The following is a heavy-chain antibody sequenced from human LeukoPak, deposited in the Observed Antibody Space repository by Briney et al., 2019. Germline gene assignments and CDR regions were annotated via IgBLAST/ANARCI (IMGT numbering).Heavy chain of an antibody. CDR2: IYHSGST. V-gene: IGHV4-39*07. CDR1: GGSISSYY. CDR3: ASLRRSRDTYYYYYYMDV. J-gene: IGHJ6*03. D-gene: IGHD5-24*01. Sequence: PSETLSLTCTVSGGSISSYYWGWIRQPPGKGLEWIGSIYHSGSTYYNPSLKSRVTISVDTSKNQFSLKLSSVTAADTAVYYCASLRRSRDTYYYYYYMDVWGKGTTVTVSS.